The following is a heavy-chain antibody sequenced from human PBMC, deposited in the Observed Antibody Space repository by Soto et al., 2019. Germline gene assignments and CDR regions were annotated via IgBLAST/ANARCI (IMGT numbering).Heavy chain of an antibody. D-gene: IGHD5-18*01. J-gene: IGHJ4*02. CDR3: ARADTAMVNVDY. V-gene: IGHV4-59*01. CDR2: IYYSGST. Sequence: ETLSLTCTVSGGSISSYYWSWIRQPPGKGLEWIGYIYYSGSTNYNPSLKSRVTISVDTSKNQFSLKLSSVTAADTAVYYCARADTAMVNVDYWDQGTLVTVSS. CDR1: GGSISSYY.